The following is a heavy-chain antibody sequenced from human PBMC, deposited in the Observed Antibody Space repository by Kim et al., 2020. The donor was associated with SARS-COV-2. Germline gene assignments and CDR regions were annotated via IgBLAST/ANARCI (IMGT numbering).Heavy chain of an antibody. CDR3: XXASXXXVFXX. CDR1: GFTFSNYA. J-gene: IGHJ1*01. V-gene: IGHV3-23*01. CDR2: XXGSGGWT. D-gene: IGHD3-10*01. Sequence: GGSLRLSCAASGFTFSNYAMNWVRQAPGKGLXXVSVXXGSGGWTYYADSVKGRXXXSTXXXKSXXXLXXXSLXXXDTXXXYXXXASXXXVFXXXG.